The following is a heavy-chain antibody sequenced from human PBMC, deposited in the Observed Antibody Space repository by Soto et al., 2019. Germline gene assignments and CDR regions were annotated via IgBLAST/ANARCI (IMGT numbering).Heavy chain of an antibody. D-gene: IGHD2-8*02. CDR2: INHSGST. V-gene: IGHV4-34*01. J-gene: IGHJ4*02. CDR3: ARDKITGLFDY. CDR1: GGSFSGYY. Sequence: SETLSLTCAADGGSFSGYYWSWIRQPPGTGLEWIGEINHSGSTNYNPSLKSRVTISVDTSKNQFSLKLTSVTAADTAVYYCARDKITGLFDYWGQGTLVSVSS.